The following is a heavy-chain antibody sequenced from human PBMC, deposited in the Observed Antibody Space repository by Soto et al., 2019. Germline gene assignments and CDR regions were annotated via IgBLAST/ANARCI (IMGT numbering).Heavy chain of an antibody. J-gene: IGHJ4*02. CDR1: GGSFSGYY. V-gene: IGHV4-34*01. CDR3: ARALGGYFDWLPLR. D-gene: IGHD3-9*01. Sequence: QVQLQQWGAGLLKPSETLSLTCPVYGGSFSGYYWSWIRQPPGKGLEWIGEINHSGSTNYNPSLKSRVTISVDTSKNQFSLKLSSVTAADTAVYYCARALGGYFDWLPLRGGQGTLVTVSS. CDR2: INHSGST.